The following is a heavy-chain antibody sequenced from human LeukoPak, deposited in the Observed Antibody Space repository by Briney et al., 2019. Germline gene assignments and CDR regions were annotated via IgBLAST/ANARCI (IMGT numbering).Heavy chain of an antibody. D-gene: IGHD6-13*01. CDR2: ISWNSNNI. V-gene: IGHV3-9*01. CDR1: GFTFDDYA. J-gene: IGHJ3*02. Sequence: PGRSLRLSCAASGFTFDDYAMYWVRQAPGKGLECISGISWNSNNIAYADSVKGRFTISRDNAKNSLYLQMNSLRAEDTALYYCASGRLGVAAGNDAFDIWGQGTMVTVSS. CDR3: ASGRLGVAAGNDAFDI.